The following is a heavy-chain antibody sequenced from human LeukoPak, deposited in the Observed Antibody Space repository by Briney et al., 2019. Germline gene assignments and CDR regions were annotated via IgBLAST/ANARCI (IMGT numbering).Heavy chain of an antibody. CDR1: GFTVSNNY. Sequence: GGSLRLSCAASGFTVSNNYMTWVRQAPGQGLECVSDLYAGGRAYYAGSVKGRFTVSRDKSSNTLYLQMNSLRVEDTALYYCASSSCNGDCYLDHWGQGTLVTVSS. CDR2: LYAGGRA. V-gene: IGHV3-53*01. D-gene: IGHD2-21*02. CDR3: ASSSCNGDCYLDH. J-gene: IGHJ4*02.